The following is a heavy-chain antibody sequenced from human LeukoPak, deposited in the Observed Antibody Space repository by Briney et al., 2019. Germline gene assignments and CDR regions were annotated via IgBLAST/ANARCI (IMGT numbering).Heavy chain of an antibody. CDR2: INPNSGGT. J-gene: IGHJ6*03. D-gene: IGHD2-15*01. V-gene: IGHV1-2*06. Sequence: ASVKVSCKASGYTFTGYYMHWVRQAPGQGVEWMGRINPNSGGTIYAQKFQDRVTMTRDTSISTAYMELSTLTSDDTAVYYCARDPCSGGTCYYYMDVWGKGTTVTVSS. CDR3: ARDPCSGGTCYYYMDV. CDR1: GYTFTGYY.